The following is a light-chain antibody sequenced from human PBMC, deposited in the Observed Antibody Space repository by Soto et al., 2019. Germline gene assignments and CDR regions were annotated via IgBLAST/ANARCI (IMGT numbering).Light chain of an antibody. J-gene: IGLJ3*02. CDR3: SSYTGTSPPLV. CDR2: EVS. CDR1: SSDVGSYNL. V-gene: IGLV2-14*02. Sequence: QSALTQPASVSGSPGQSITISCTGTSSDVGSYNLVSWYQQHPGKAPKLMISEVSNRPSGVSNRFSGSKSGNTASLTISGLQADDEADYYCSSYTGTSPPLVFGVGTKLTVL.